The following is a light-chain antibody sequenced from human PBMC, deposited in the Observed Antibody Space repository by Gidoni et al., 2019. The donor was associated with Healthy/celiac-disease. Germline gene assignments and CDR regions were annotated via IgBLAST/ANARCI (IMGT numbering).Light chain of an antibody. CDR1: QSLLHSNGYNY. CDR2: LGS. J-gene: IGKJ4*01. CDR3: MQALQTPLX. V-gene: IGKV2-28*01. Sequence: DIVMTQSPLSLPVTPGEPASISCRSSQSLLHSNGYNYLDWYLQKPGQSPQLLIYLGSNRASGVPDRFSGSGSGTDFTLKISRVEAEDVGVYYCMQALQTPLXFXGGTKVEI.